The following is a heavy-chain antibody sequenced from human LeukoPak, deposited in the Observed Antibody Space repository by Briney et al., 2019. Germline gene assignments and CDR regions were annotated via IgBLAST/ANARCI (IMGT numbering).Heavy chain of an antibody. V-gene: IGHV3-23*01. CDR1: AFTFSGYA. J-gene: IGHJ3*02. D-gene: IGHD3-16*01. CDR3: ANGGEWSFTFDI. CDR2: ISASGDNT. Sequence: GGSLRLSCTASAFTFSGYAMSWVRQAPGKGLERVSAISASGDNTYYTHSVKGRFTMSRDNSKNTLYLQMSSLRAEDTAVYYCANGGEWSFTFDIWGQGTMVTVSS.